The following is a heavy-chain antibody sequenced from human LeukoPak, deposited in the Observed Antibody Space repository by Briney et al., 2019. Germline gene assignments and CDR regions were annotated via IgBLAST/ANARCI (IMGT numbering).Heavy chain of an antibody. V-gene: IGHV4-4*02. Sequence: SETLSLTCAVSGGSISSSNWWSWVRQPPGKGLEWIGEIYHSGSTNYNPSLKSRVTISVDKSKNQFSLKLSSVTAADTAVYYXXXXXXXLVRGARFDYWGQGTLVTVSS. D-gene: IGHD6-6*01. CDR1: GGSISSSNW. CDR2: IYHSGST. CDR3: XXXXXXLVRGARFDY. J-gene: IGHJ4*02.